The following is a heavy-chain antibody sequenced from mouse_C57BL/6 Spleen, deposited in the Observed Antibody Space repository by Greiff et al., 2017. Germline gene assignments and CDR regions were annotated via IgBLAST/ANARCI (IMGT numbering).Heavy chain of an antibody. CDR2: ICGGGGNT. J-gene: IGHJ3*01. Sequence: EVQLVESGGGLVKPGGSLKLSCAASGFTFSSYTMSWVRQTPEKSLEWVATICGGGGNTYYPDSVKGRFTISRDNAKNTLYLQMSSLRSEDTALYYCASAGRGTWLAYWGQGTLVTVSA. CDR3: ASAGRGTWLAY. CDR1: GFTFSSYT. V-gene: IGHV5-9*01. D-gene: IGHD1-1*01.